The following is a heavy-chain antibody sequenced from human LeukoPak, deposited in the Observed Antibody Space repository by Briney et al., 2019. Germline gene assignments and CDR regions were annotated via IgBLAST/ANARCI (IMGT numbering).Heavy chain of an antibody. J-gene: IGHJ4*02. V-gene: IGHV1-2*02. D-gene: IGHD1-26*01. CDR2: LNPDSAGT. Sequence: GASVTLSCTASGYTFNGYYMHWVRQAPGQGLEWMGWLNPDSAGTNYAQRFQGRVTMTRDPSINTAYMELSRLKSDDTAVYYCAGVDSGRYYGHDYWGQGTLITVTS. CDR3: AGVDSGRYYGHDY. CDR1: GYTFNGYY.